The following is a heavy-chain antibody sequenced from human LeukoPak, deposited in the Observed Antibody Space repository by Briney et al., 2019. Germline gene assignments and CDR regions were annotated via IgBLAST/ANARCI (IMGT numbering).Heavy chain of an antibody. Sequence: PGGSLRLSCVASGFTFSSYEMNWVRQAPGKGLEWVSSISSSSSYIYYADSVKGRFTISRDNAKNSLYLQMNSLRAEDTAVYYCARDSPVTTVTTRQVYYYYGMDVWGQGTTVTVSS. CDR3: ARDSPVTTVTTRQVYYYYGMDV. CDR1: GFTFSSYE. CDR2: ISSSSSYI. J-gene: IGHJ6*02. V-gene: IGHV3-21*01. D-gene: IGHD4-17*01.